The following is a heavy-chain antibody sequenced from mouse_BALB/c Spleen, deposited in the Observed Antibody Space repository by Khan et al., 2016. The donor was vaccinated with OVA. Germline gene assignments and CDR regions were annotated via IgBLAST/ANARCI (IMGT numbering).Heavy chain of an antibody. J-gene: IGHJ3*01. V-gene: IGHV1-77*01. D-gene: IGHD1-2*01. CDR1: GYTFTDYY. Sequence: QVQLQQSGAELARPGASVKLSCKASGYTFTDYYINWVKQRTGQGLEWIGEISPGSGDTYYNEKFKGKATLTADTSSSTVYMQLSRLTAEATAVYFCAIRNYFGYTFAYWGQGTLVTVSA. CDR2: ISPGSGDT. CDR3: AIRNYFGYTFAY.